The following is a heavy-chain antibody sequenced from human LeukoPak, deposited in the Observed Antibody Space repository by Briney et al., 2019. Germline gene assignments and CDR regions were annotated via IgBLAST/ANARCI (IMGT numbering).Heavy chain of an antibody. Sequence: SVKVSCKASGGTFSSYAISWVRQTPGQGLEWMGGIIPIFGTTNYAQKFQGRVTITADESTSTAYMELSSLRSEDTAVYYCAREDTAMVLVDYWGQGTLVTVSS. CDR3: AREDTAMVLVDY. V-gene: IGHV1-69*01. CDR1: GGTFSSYA. CDR2: IIPIFGTT. J-gene: IGHJ4*02. D-gene: IGHD5-18*01.